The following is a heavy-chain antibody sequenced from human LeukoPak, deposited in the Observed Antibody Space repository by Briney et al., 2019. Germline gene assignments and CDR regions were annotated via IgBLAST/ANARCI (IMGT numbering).Heavy chain of an antibody. Sequence: SETLSLTCTVSGGSISSGDYYWSWIRQPPGKGLEWIGEINHSGSTNYNPSLKSRVTISVDTSKNQFSLKLSSVTAADTAVYYCARGFFSFWSNIGVTASAWFDPWGQGTLVTVSS. CDR2: INHSGST. D-gene: IGHD5-12*01. CDR3: ARGFFSFWSNIGVTASAWFDP. CDR1: GGSISSGDYY. J-gene: IGHJ5*02. V-gene: IGHV4-39*07.